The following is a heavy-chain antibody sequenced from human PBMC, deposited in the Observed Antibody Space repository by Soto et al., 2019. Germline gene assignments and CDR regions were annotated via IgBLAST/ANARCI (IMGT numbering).Heavy chain of an antibody. J-gene: IGHJ4*02. CDR2: ISSSGSTI. D-gene: IGHD2-15*01. CDR1: GFTFSDYY. Sequence: GGSLSLSCAASGFTFSDYYMSWIRQAPGKGLEWVSYISSSGSTIYYADSVKGRFTISRDNARNSRYLQMNSLRAEDTAVYYCARYGRAGYCSGGSCYSDVLDYWGQGTLVTVSS. CDR3: ARYGRAGYCSGGSCYSDVLDY. V-gene: IGHV3-11*01.